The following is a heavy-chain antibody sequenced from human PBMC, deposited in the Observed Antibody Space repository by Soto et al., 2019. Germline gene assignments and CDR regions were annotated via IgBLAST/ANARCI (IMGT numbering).Heavy chain of an antibody. J-gene: IGHJ5*02. CDR1: GYTFTSYD. V-gene: IGHV1-8*01. CDR3: ARGIKYGAYSRWFDP. CDR2: MNPNSGNT. D-gene: IGHD4-17*01. Sequence: QVQLVQSGAEVKKPGASVKVSCKASGYTFTSYDLNWVRQATGQGLAYLGWMNPNSGNTAYVQKFQGRVTMTWDTAITTADRELSSLRSEDTAVYCGARGIKYGAYSRWFDPWGQGTLVTVSS.